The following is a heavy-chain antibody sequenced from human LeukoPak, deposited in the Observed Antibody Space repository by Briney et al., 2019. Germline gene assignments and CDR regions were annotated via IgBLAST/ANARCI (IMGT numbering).Heavy chain of an antibody. V-gene: IGHV1-24*01. CDR1: GYIFKEVS. D-gene: IGHD3-16*01. CDR2: SDPENGKT. J-gene: IGHJ4*01. CDR3: AIDTVYYDPPSY. Sequence: VSVKVSCKVAGYIFKEVSMHWVRQPPGKGLEWMGGSDPENGKTVYAQNFQGRVTMTEDTSTDTAYMELTSLTSDDTAIYYCAIDTVYYDPPSYWGQGTLVTVSS.